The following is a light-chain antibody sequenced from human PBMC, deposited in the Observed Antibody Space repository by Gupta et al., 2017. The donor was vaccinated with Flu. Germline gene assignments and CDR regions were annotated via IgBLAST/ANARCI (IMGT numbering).Light chain of an antibody. V-gene: IGLV1-44*01. CDR3: AAWDDSLSGRV. CDR2: SDD. CDR1: TPNIGEKT. Sequence: QSVLTQPPSTSGTPGQTVTIPCSGITPNIGEKTLNWYRHLPGTAPKLVIRSDDQRLSGVPDRFSGSRSGTSASLAISGLQSEDEADYYCAAWDDSLSGRVFGGGTKLTVL. J-gene: IGLJ3*02.